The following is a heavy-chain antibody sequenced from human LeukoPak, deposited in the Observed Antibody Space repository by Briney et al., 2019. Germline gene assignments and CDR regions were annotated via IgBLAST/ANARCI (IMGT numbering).Heavy chain of an antibody. CDR2: IYYSGST. CDR3: ARDAGHGMDV. J-gene: IGHJ6*04. CDR1: GGSVSSGSYY. V-gene: IGHV4-61*01. Sequence: SETLSLTCTVSGGSVSSGSYYWSWIRQPPGKGLEWIGYIYYSGSTNYNPSLKSRVTISVDTSKNQFSLKLSSVTAADTAVYYCARDAGHGMDVWGKGTTVTVSS.